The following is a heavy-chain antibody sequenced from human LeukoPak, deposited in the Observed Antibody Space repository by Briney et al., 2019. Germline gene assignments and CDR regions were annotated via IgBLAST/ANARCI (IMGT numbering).Heavy chain of an antibody. V-gene: IGHV1-18*01. Sequence: GASVEVSCKASVYTFTSYGISWVRQAPGQGLEWMGWISASNGNTNYAQKLQGRVTMATDTSTSTAYMELRSLRSDDTAVYYCARSRLLRYFDWLSKKGAFDIWGQGTMVTVSS. J-gene: IGHJ3*02. CDR1: VYTFTSYG. D-gene: IGHD3-9*01. CDR2: ISASNGNT. CDR3: ARSRLLRYFDWLSKKGAFDI.